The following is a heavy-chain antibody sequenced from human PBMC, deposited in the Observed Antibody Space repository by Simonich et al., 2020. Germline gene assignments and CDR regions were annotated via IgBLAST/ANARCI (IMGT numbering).Heavy chain of an antibody. CDR2: ISYDVSNK. CDR3: ARDLGSSYYFDY. CDR1: GFTFSSYA. D-gene: IGHD6-6*01. V-gene: IGHV3-30*07. J-gene: IGHJ4*02. Sequence: GGGVVQPGRSLRLSCAASGFTFSSYAMHWVRQAPGKGLGWVAVISYDVSNKYYADSVKGRFTISRDNSKNTLYLQMNSLRAEDTAVYYCARDLGSSYYFDYWGQGTLVTVSS.